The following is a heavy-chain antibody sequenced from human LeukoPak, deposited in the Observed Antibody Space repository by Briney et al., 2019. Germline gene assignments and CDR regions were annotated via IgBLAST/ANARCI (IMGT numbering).Heavy chain of an antibody. CDR3: ARDGTAAGLYFDL. CDR1: GFTFTDYW. CDR2: IRQDGSEK. Sequence: GGSLRLSXEVSGFTFTDYWMNWVRQAPGKGPEWVASIRQDGSEKTYVDSVKGRFTISRDNTKNSLSLQLNGLRAEDTAVYYCARDGTAAGLYFDLWGQGTLVTVSS. J-gene: IGHJ4*01. D-gene: IGHD6-13*01. V-gene: IGHV3-7*01.